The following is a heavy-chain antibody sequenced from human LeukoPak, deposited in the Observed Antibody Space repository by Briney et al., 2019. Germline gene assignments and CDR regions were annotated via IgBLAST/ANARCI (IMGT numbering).Heavy chain of an antibody. Sequence: SQTLSLTCTVSGGPISSGGYYWSWIRQHPGKGLEWIGYIYYSGSTYYNPSLKSRVTISVDTSKNQFSLKLSSVTAADTAVYYCARGAYYDSTGYYFDYWGQGTLVTVSS. J-gene: IGHJ4*02. CDR1: GGPISSGGYY. D-gene: IGHD3-22*01. CDR3: ARGAYYDSTGYYFDY. CDR2: IYYSGST. V-gene: IGHV4-31*03.